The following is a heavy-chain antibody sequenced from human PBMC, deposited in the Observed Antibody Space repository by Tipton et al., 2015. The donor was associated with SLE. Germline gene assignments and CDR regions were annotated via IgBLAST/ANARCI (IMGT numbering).Heavy chain of an antibody. CDR3: AMAVTGRNWGDY. J-gene: IGHJ4*02. CDR2: PEDGKT. D-gene: IGHD6-19*01. V-gene: IGHV1-69-2*01. Sequence: PEDGKTMYAEKFQGRVTITADTSTDTAYMELSSLRSDDTALYYCAMAVTGRNWGDYWGQGTLVTVSS.